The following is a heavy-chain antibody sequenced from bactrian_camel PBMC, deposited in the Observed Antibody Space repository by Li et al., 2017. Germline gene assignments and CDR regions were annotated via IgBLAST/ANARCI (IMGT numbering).Heavy chain of an antibody. V-gene: IGHV3S54*01. J-gene: IGHJ4*01. CDR3: AAQISGCPTTIATMWGDY. Sequence: HVQLVESGGGSVQTGGSLRLSCEVSIGIYTVNGLGWFRQSPDKAPMQREAVATIDYGGGRSNYADSVKGRFTISQDNAKNTVYLQMNSLKPEDTAMYYCAAQISGCPTTIATMWGDYWGQGTQVTVS. CDR2: IDYGGGRS. D-gene: IGHD4*01. CDR1: IGIYTVNG.